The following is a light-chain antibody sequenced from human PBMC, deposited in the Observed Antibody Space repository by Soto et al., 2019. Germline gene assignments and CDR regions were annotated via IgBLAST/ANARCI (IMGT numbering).Light chain of an antibody. Sequence: DIQMTQSPSTLSASVGDRVTITCRASQSINTWLAWYQQKPGKAPKFLIYDASTLENGVPSRFSGSGSGTEFTLTITSLQPDDFATYYCLHYKISLYTFGQGTKPEIK. J-gene: IGKJ2*01. CDR3: LHYKISLYT. V-gene: IGKV1-5*01. CDR2: DAS. CDR1: QSINTW.